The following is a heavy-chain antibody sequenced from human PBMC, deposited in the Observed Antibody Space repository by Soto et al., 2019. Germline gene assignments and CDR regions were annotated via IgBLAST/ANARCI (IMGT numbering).Heavy chain of an antibody. CDR1: GFTFSSYA. Sequence: EVQLLESGGGLVQPGGSLRLSCAASGFTFSSYAMSWVRQAPGKGLEWVSAISGSGGSTYYADSVKGRFTISRDNSKNTRYLQMNSMRAGDTAVYYCAKAGGFGGYWYFDLWGRGTLVTVSS. CDR3: AKAGGFGGYWYFDL. J-gene: IGHJ2*01. D-gene: IGHD3-10*01. CDR2: ISGSGGST. V-gene: IGHV3-23*01.